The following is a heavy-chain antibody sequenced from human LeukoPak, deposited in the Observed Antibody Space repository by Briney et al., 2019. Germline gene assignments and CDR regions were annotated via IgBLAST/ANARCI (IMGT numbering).Heavy chain of an antibody. Sequence: ASVTVSGEAAGFTGTGYAVRGMRQAFGQALESVGRVSAYNGNTNYAQKLQGRVTMTTDTSTSTAYMELRSLRSDDTAVYYCARDRRYCTNGVCYTPLGYWGQGTLVTVSS. CDR1: GFTGTGYA. CDR2: VSAYNGNT. CDR3: ARDRRYCTNGVCYTPLGY. J-gene: IGHJ4*02. V-gene: IGHV1-18*01. D-gene: IGHD2-8*01.